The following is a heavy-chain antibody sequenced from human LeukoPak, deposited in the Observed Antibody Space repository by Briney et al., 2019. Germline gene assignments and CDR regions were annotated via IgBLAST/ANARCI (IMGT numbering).Heavy chain of an antibody. Sequence: PGGSLRLSCAASGFIFSSYGMHWVRQAPGKGLEWVAVIWYDGSNKYYADSVKGRFTISRDNSKNTLYLQMNSLRAEDTAVYYCARDRAYCGGDCYPFYLGMDVWGQGTTVTVSS. CDR3: ARDRAYCGGDCYPFYLGMDV. D-gene: IGHD2-21*02. V-gene: IGHV3-33*08. J-gene: IGHJ6*02. CDR2: IWYDGSNK. CDR1: GFIFSSYG.